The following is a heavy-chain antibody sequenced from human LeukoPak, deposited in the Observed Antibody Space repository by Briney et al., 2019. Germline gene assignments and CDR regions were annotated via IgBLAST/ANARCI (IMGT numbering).Heavy chain of an antibody. CDR3: ASTTYYYDSSGYYYRETFDY. D-gene: IGHD3-22*01. CDR1: GGSISSYY. V-gene: IGHV4-59*01. J-gene: IGHJ4*02. Sequence: PSETLSLTCTVSGGSISSYYWSWIRQPPGKGLEWIGYIYYSGSTNYNPSLKSRVTISVDTSKSQFSLKLSSVTAADTAVYYCASTTYYYDSSGYYYRETFDYWGQGTLVTVSS. CDR2: IYYSGST.